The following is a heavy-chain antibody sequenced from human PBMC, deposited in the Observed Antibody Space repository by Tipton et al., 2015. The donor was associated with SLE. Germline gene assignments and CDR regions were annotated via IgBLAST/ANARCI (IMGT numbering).Heavy chain of an antibody. V-gene: IGHV3-30-3*01. CDR3: ARNWVDY. D-gene: IGHD3-16*01. J-gene: IGHJ4*02. Sequence: LSLTCAASGFTFSSYAMSWVRQAPGKGLEWVAVISYDGSNKYYADSVKGRFTISRDNSKNTLYLQMNSLRAEDTAVYYCARNWVDYWGQGTLVTVSS. CDR2: ISYDGSNK. CDR1: GFTFSSYA.